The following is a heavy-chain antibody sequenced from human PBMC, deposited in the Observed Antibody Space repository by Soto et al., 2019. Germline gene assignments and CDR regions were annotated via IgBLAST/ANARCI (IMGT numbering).Heavy chain of an antibody. CDR3: AGTSGYLNLYHFDY. V-gene: IGHV1-69*01. D-gene: IGHD3-22*01. Sequence: QVQLVQSGAEVKKPGSSVKVSFKASGGTFSSYAINWVRQAPGQGLEWMGGIIPIFGTANYAQKLQGRVTITADESASTAYMELSSLRSEGTAMYFGAGTSGYLNLYHFDYWGQGPLVPVSP. CDR2: IIPIFGTA. J-gene: IGHJ4*02. CDR1: GGTFSSYA.